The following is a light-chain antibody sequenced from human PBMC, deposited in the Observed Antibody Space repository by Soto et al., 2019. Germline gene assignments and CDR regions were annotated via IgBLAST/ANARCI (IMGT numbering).Light chain of an antibody. V-gene: IGLV1-51*01. CDR1: SSNIGNNY. CDR2: DNN. Sequence: QSVLTQPPSVSAAPGQTVTISCSGSSSNIGNNYVSWYQQLPGTAPKLLIYDNNKRPSGIPDRFSGSKSGTSATLGITGLQTGDEGDYYCGTWDSSLSAGVFGGGTQLTVL. J-gene: IGLJ2*01. CDR3: GTWDSSLSAGV.